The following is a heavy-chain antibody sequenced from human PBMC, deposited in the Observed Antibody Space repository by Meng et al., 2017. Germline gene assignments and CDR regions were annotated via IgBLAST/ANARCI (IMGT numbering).Heavy chain of an antibody. D-gene: IGHD3-10*01. CDR2: MNPNSGNT. CDR1: GYTFTSYD. V-gene: IGHV1-8*03. Sequence: QVQPFVFGSEVEEPWDSEKLLCNSSGYTFTSYDINWVRQATGQGLEWMGWMNPNSGNTGYAQKFQGRVTITRNTSISTAYMELSSLRSEDTAVYYCARGYYGSGLFDPWGQGTLVTVSS. CDR3: ARGYYGSGLFDP. J-gene: IGHJ5*02.